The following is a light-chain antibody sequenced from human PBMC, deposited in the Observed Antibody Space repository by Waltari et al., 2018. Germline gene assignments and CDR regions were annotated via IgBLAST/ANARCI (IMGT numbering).Light chain of an antibody. Sequence: IQLTQSPSSLSASVGDRVTITCQASQAVKKSLNWYQQKPGKAPRLLIYTASTLESGVPSRFSGDGSGTHFTLIISSLQPEDIATYYCQQYDSLPLTFGGGTKVE. CDR2: TAS. CDR1: QAVKKS. J-gene: IGKJ4*01. CDR3: QQYDSLPLT. V-gene: IGKV1-33*01.